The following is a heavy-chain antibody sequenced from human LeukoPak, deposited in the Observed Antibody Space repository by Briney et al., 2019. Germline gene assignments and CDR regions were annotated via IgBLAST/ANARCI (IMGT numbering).Heavy chain of an antibody. V-gene: IGHV4-34*01. D-gene: IGHD2-21*02. CDR3: ARDGPPDCGGDCYSEAFDI. CDR1: VGSFSGYN. Sequence: SETLSLTCAVYVGSFSGYNWTWIRQPPAGGLEWIGEINHGGSANYNPSLKSRVTISVDTSKNQFSLNLTSVAAADTAIYYCARDGPPDCGGDCYSEAFDIWGQGTMVTVSS. CDR2: INHGGSA. J-gene: IGHJ3*02.